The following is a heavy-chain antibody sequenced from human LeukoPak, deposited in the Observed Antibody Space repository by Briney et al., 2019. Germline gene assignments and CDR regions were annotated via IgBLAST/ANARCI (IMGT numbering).Heavy chain of an antibody. CDR2: IYHSGTT. CDR3: ARSKGDSSSRYFDD. D-gene: IGHD6-6*01. J-gene: IGHJ4*02. Sequence: GSLRLSCAASGFTFSSYAMSWVRRSPGKGLEWIGEIYHSGTTNYNPSLKSRVTLSVDKSKNQLSLKLSSVTAADTAVYYCARSKGDSSSRYFDDWGQGTLLTVSS. CDR1: GFTFSSYAM. V-gene: IGHV4-4*02.